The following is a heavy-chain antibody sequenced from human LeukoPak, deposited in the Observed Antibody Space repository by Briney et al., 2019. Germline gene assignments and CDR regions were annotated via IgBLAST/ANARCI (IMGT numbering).Heavy chain of an antibody. CDR1: GFTFSSYE. Sequence: PGGSLRLSCAASGFTFSSYEMNWVRQAPGKGLEWVSGINWNGGSTGYADSVKGRFTISRDNAKNSLYLQMNSLRAEDTALYYCARDRGDYYFDYWGQGTLVTVSS. J-gene: IGHJ4*02. CDR2: INWNGGST. CDR3: ARDRGDYYFDY. V-gene: IGHV3-20*04. D-gene: IGHD2-21*02.